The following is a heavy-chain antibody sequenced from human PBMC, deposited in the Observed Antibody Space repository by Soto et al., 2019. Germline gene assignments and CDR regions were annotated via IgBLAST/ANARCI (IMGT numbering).Heavy chain of an antibody. CDR1: GHRFTTYW. CDR2: INPTDSET. Sequence: GESLKISCKTSGHRFTTYWISWVRQMPGKGLEYMGKINPTDSETNYSPSFEGHVTFSVDRSTSTAYVRWNSLKASDTAMYYCASPTMTSTSFYYAMDVWRQGTTDTVSS. CDR3: ASPTMTSTSFYYAMDV. V-gene: IGHV5-10-1*01. D-gene: IGHD4-17*01. J-gene: IGHJ6*02.